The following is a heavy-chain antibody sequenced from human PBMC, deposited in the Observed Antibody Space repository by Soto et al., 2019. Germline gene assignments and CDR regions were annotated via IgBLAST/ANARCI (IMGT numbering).Heavy chain of an antibody. CDR2: IYYSGST. D-gene: IGHD5-12*01. CDR1: DGSSSSYY. V-gene: IGHV4-59*01. J-gene: IGHJ4*02. CDR3: ARYSDYDWGYFDY. Sequence: PSETLSLTCTVSDGSSSSYYWSWIRQPPGKGLECIGYIYYSGSTNYNPSLKSRVTISVDTSKNQFSLKLSSVTAADTAVYYCARYSDYDWGYFDYWGQGTLVTVSS.